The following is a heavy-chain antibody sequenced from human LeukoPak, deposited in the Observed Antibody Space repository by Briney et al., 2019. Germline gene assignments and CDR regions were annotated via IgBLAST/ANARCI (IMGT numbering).Heavy chain of an antibody. V-gene: IGHV3-53*01. CDR1: GFTVITND. CDR2: LYSDGNT. D-gene: IGHD1-14*01. J-gene: IGHJ4*02. CDR3: ARGVEPLAANTLAY. Sequence: GGSLRLSCADSGFTVITNDMTWVRQAPGKGLEWVSVLYSDGNTKYADSVQGRFTISRDNSKNTLYLEMNSLSPDDTAVYYCARGVEPLAANTLAYWGQGTLVTVSS.